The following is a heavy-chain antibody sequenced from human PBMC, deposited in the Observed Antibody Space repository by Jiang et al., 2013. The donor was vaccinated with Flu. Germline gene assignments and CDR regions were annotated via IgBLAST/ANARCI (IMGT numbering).Heavy chain of an antibody. CDR2: FIGMMIG. D-gene: IGHD1-14*01. J-gene: IGHJ4*02. V-gene: IGHV2-5*02. Sequence: KPTQTLTLTCTFSGFSLTSAGEAVGWVRQPPGEALSGLHSFIGMMIGATTHLCRPDSPFSKDTSRGQVVLTMTNVDPVDTATYYCVHRGSETRDLGVFVHGGLDYWGPGTLVTVSS. CDR1: GFSLTSAGEA. CDR3: VHRGSETRDLGVFVHGGLDY.